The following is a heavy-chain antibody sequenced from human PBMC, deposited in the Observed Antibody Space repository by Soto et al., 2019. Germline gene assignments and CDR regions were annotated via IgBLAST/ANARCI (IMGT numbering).Heavy chain of an antibody. CDR2: IYYSGST. D-gene: IGHD3-10*01. V-gene: IGHV4-61*01. CDR1: GGSVSSGSYY. J-gene: IGHJ6*02. Sequence: PSETLSLTCTVSGGSVSSGSYYWSWIRQSPGKGLEWIGYIYYSGSTNYNPSLKSRVTISVDTSKNQFSLKLSSVTAADTAVYYCARALLWFGELSYDRRYFYYGMDVWGQATTVTVSS. CDR3: ARALLWFGELSYDRRYFYYGMDV.